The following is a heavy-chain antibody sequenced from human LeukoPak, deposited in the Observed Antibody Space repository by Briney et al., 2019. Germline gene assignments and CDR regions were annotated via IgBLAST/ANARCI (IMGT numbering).Heavy chain of an antibody. CDR2: IYTSGST. CDR1: GDSISNYY. D-gene: IGHD3-16*01. Sequence: PSETLSLTCTVSGDSISNYYWSWIRQPAGKGLEWIGRIYTSGSTNYNPSLKGRVTISLDTSKNQFSLKLSSVTAADTALYYCARRFIGHSASWGAFDIWGQGTMVTVSS. V-gene: IGHV4-4*07. CDR3: ARRFIGHSASWGAFDI. J-gene: IGHJ3*02.